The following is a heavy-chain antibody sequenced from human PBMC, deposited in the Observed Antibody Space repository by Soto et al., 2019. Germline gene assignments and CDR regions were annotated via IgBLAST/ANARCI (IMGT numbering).Heavy chain of an antibody. CDR3: ARYSSSRPGYYFDY. V-gene: IGHV4-61*01. D-gene: IGHD6-13*01. J-gene: IGHJ4*02. CDR1: GGSVSSGSYY. CDR2: IYYSGST. Sequence: LETLSLTCSVSGGSVSSGSYYWSWIRQPPGEGLEWIGYIYYSGSTNYNPSLKSRVTISVDTSKNQFSLKLSSVTAADTAVYYCARYSSSRPGYYFDYWGQGTLVTVSS.